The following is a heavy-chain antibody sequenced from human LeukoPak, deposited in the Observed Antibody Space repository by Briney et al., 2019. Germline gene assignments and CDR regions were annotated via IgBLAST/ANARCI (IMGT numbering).Heavy chain of an antibody. CDR2: ISYDGRNK. J-gene: IGHJ4*02. V-gene: IGHV3-30*04. CDR3: ARDLFTLDY. CDR1: GFTFSRFA. D-gene: IGHD3-10*02. Sequence: GGSLRLSCAASGFTFSRFAMHWVRQAPGKGLEWVAVISYDGRNKYYADSVEGRFTISRDNSKNTLYLQMNSLRAEDTSVYYCARDLFTLDYWGQGTLVTVSS.